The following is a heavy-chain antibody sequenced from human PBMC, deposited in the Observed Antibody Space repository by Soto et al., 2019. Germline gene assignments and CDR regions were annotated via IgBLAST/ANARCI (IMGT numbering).Heavy chain of an antibody. Sequence: GGSLRLSCAASGFTFSSYAMSWVRQAPGKGLEWVSSISVSGGSTYYADSVKGRFTISRDNSKNTLYLKMNSLRAEDTAVYYCAKVRRSYSGSCNYYFDYWGQGNLFTVSS. D-gene: IGHD1-26*01. CDR2: ISVSGGST. CDR1: GFTFSSYA. CDR3: AKVRRSYSGSCNYYFDY. J-gene: IGHJ4*02. V-gene: IGHV3-23*01.